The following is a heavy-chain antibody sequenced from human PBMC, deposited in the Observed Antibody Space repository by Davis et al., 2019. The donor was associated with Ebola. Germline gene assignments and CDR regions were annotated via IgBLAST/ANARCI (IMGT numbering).Heavy chain of an antibody. J-gene: IGHJ5*02. CDR3: ARVVGAIGAWFDP. V-gene: IGHV4-34*01. CDR1: GGSLSGYF. Sequence: SETLSLTCAVSGGSLSGYFWNWIRQTPGKGPEWIGEVNYLGSANYNPSLKSRVTISVDTSKNQFSLKLSSVTAADTAVYYCARVVGAIGAWFDPWGQGTLVTVSS. CDR2: VNYLGSA. D-gene: IGHD1-26*01.